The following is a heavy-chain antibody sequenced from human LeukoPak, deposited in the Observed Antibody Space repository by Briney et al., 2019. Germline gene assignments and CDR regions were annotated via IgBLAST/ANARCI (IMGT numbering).Heavy chain of an antibody. CDR2: INWNGDST. Sequence: PGGSLRLSCTASGFTFDDYGMTWVRQAPGKGLEWVSGINWNGDSTGYADSVKGRFTISRDDPTKSLYLQMNSLRAEDTALYYCARERTTVDYYYYMDVWGKGTTVTVSS. V-gene: IGHV3-20*04. CDR1: GFTFDDYG. D-gene: IGHD4-11*01. J-gene: IGHJ6*03. CDR3: ARERTTVDYYYYMDV.